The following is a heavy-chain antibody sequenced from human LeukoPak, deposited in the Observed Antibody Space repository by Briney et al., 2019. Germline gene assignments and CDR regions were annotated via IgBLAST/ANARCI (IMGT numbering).Heavy chain of an antibody. D-gene: IGHD3-22*01. CDR1: GFTFSSYA. CDR2: IDVTTGIT. CDR3: AKVNYYHPYF. Sequence: GGSLRLSCAASGFTFSSYAMSWVRQAPGKGLEWVSTIDVTTGITYYADSVKGRFTISRDNFQNTLFLQLNNLRVDDTAVYFCAKVNYYHPYFRGQGNLVTVPS. V-gene: IGHV3-23*01. J-gene: IGHJ4*02.